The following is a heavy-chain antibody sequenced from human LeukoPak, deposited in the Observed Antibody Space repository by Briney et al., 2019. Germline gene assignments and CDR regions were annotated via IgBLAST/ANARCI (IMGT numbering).Heavy chain of an antibody. J-gene: IGHJ6*03. D-gene: IGHD3-3*02. Sequence: ASVKVSCKASGYTFTGYYMHWVRQAPGQGLEWMGWINPNSGGTNYAQKFQGRVTMTRDTSISTAYMELSRLRYDDTAVYYCARGPIRGYYYYMDVWGKGTTVTVSS. CDR3: ARGPIRGYYYYMDV. CDR1: GYTFTGYY. V-gene: IGHV1-2*02. CDR2: INPNSGGT.